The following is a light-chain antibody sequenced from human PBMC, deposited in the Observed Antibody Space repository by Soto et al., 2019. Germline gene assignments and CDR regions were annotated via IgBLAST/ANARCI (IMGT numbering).Light chain of an antibody. CDR2: ANT. CDR3: LSYDTSLRVV. Sequence: QSVLTQPPSVSGAPGQTVTISCTGTSSNIGAGFDVHWYQQLPGAAPKLLIYANTDRPSGVPARFSGSKSVTSASLAITGLQPEDEADYFCLSYDTSLRVVFGGGTKVTVL. V-gene: IGLV1-40*01. J-gene: IGLJ2*01. CDR1: SSNIGAGFD.